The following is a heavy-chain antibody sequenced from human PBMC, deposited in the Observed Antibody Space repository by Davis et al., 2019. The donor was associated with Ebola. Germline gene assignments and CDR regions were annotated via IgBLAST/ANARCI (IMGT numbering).Heavy chain of an antibody. CDR2: IENDGSKK. J-gene: IGHJ4*02. V-gene: IGHV3-7*03. Sequence: GGSLRLSCAASKFTLSSYWMSWVRQAPGKGLEWVATIENDGSKKYYMDSVKGRFTISRDNSKNTLYLQMNSLRAEDTAVYYCASAYYYDSSGYLLGGWGQGTLVTVSS. CDR3: ASAYYYDSSGYLLGG. CDR1: KFTLSSYW. D-gene: IGHD3-22*01.